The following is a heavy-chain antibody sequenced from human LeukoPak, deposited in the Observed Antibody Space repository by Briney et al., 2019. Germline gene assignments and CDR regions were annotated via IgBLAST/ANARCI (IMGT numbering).Heavy chain of an antibody. V-gene: IGHV3-74*01. CDR2: INTDGSST. J-gene: IGHJ4*02. CDR1: GFTFNNYW. D-gene: IGHD2-2*01. CDR3: AFSSSLGLW. Sequence: GGSLRLSRAASGFTFNNYWMQWVRQAPGKGLVWISRINTDGSSTSYADSVRGRFTISRDNAKNTLYLQMSSLRVEDTAVYYCAFSSSLGLWWGQGTLVTVSS.